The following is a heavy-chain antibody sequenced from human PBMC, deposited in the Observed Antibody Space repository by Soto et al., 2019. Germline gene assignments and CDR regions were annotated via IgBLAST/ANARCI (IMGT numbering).Heavy chain of an antibody. CDR2: IYSGGST. J-gene: IGHJ4*02. CDR3: ARAHYSSGWYFDY. Sequence: GGSLRLSCAASGFTVSSNYMSLVRQAPGKGLEWVSFIYSGGSTYYADSVKGRFTISRDNSKNTLYLQMNSLRAEDTAVYYCARAHYSSGWYFDYWGQGTLVTVSS. V-gene: IGHV3-53*01. CDR1: GFTVSSNY. D-gene: IGHD6-19*01.